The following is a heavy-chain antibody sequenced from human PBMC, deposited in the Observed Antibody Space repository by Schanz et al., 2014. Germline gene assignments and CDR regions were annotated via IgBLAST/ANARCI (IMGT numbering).Heavy chain of an antibody. J-gene: IGHJ4*02. D-gene: IGHD6-19*01. CDR3: ARGGYSSGWYDRDIAHFDY. V-gene: IGHV1-18*01. Sequence: QAQLMQSGPELKRPGASVKVSCKTSGYTFSDYGINWVRQAPGQGLEWMGWISAYNGNTNYAQKLQGRVTMTTDTSTSTAYMELRSLRSDDTAVYYCARGGYSSGWYDRDIAHFDYWGQGTLVTVSS. CDR1: GYTFSDYG. CDR2: ISAYNGNT.